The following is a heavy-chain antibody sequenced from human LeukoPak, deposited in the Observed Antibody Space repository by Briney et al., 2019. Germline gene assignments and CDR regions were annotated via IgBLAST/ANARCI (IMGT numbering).Heavy chain of an antibody. CDR1: GFTFSSYA. V-gene: IGHV3-23*01. Sequence: AGGSLRLSCAASGFTFSSYAMSWVRQAPGKGLEWVSAISGSGGSTYYADSVKGRFTISRDNSKNTLYLQMNSLRAKDTAVYYCAKAFYDCSRYSSLEYWGQGTLVTASS. CDR2: ISGSGGST. CDR3: AKAFYDCSRYSSLEY. D-gene: IGHD3-22*01. J-gene: IGHJ4*02.